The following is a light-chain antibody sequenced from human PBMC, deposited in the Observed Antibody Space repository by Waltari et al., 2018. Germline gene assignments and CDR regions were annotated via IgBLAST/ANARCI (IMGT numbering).Light chain of an antibody. CDR3: QQGSSFPPT. V-gene: IGKV1-12*01. J-gene: IGKJ1*01. Sequence: EIQMTQSPSSVSASVGDRVTLTCRAGQDISSALAWYQTKPGQAPNLVIYAVSSLQAWIPSRFSGSGSGTDFTLTISSLQPEDLATYYCQQGSSFPPTFGQGTKVEIK. CDR1: QDISSA. CDR2: AVS.